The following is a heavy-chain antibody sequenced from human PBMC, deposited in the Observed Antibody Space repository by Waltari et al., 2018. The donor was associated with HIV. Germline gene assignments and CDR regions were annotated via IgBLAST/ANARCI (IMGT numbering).Heavy chain of an antibody. CDR2: ISPNNGNT. J-gene: IGHJ6*02. V-gene: IGHV1-18*01. CDR3: ARGGYYYGSGGSPAWYYGMDV. D-gene: IGHD3-10*01. Sequence: QVQLVQSGVEVKKPGASVKVSCKASGYTFTCYGISWVRQAPGQGLEWMGWISPNNGNTNYAQKLQGRGSMTTDTSTSTAYMDLRSLRSDDTAVYYCARGGYYYGSGGSPAWYYGMDVWGQGTTVTVSS. CDR1: GYTFTCYG.